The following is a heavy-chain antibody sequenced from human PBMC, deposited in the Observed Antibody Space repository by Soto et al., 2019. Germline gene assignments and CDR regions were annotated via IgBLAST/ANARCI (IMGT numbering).Heavy chain of an antibody. CDR3: ARDTGHGDRKRGYYFDY. D-gene: IGHD4-17*01. CDR1: GFTFSSYA. J-gene: IGHJ4*02. CDR2: ISYDGSNK. V-gene: IGHV3-30-3*01. Sequence: QVQLVESGGGVVQPGRSLRLSCAASGFTFSSYAMHWVRQAPGKGLEWVAVISYDGSNKYYADSVKGRFTISRDNSKNTLYLQMNSLRAEDTAVYYCARDTGHGDRKRGYYFDYWGQGTLVTVSS.